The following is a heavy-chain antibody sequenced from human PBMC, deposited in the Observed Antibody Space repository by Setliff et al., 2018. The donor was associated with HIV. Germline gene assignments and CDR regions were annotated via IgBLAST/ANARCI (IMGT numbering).Heavy chain of an antibody. CDR2: IYHSGNT. V-gene: IGHV4-30-2*01. CDR1: GGFISTGGYS. D-gene: IGHD6-13*01. CDR3: ARGGSRGSWYWDY. Sequence: TLSLTCTVSGGFISTGGYSWSWIRQPPGKGLEWMGYIYHSGNTYYNPSLKSRVSISVDRSKNHFSLRLSSVTAADTAVYYCARGGSRGSWYWDYWGQGTLVTVSS. J-gene: IGHJ4*02.